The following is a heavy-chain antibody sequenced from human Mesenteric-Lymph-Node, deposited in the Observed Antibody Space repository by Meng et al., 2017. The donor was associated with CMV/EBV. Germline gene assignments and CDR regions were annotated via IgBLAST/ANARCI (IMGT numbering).Heavy chain of an antibody. CDR2: INSDGSST. J-gene: IGHJ4*02. D-gene: IGHD6-19*01. CDR1: GFTFSSYW. CDR3: ARAWAVAGTDY. V-gene: IGHV3-74*01. Sequence: SCVASGFTFSSYWMHWVRQAPGKGLVWVSRINSDGSSTSYADSVKGRFTISRDNAKNTLYLQMNSLRAEDTAVYYCARAWAVAGTDYWGQGTLVTVSS.